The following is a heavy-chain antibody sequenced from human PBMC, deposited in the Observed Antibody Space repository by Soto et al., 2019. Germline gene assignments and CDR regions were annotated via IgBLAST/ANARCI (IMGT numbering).Heavy chain of an antibody. CDR1: GGTFSSDA. J-gene: IGHJ4*02. D-gene: IGHD4-17*01. CDR3: ASHDYGDYVAYYFDY. CDR2: IIPIFGTA. V-gene: IGHV1-69*13. Sequence: ASVKVSCKASGGTFSSDAISWVRQAPGQGLEWMGGIIPIFGTANYAQKFQGRVTITADESTSTAYMELSSLRSEDTAVYYCASHDYGDYVAYYFDYWGQGTLVTVSS.